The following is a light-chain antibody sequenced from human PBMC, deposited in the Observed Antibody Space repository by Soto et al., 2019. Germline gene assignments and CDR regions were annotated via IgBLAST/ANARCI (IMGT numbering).Light chain of an antibody. CDR2: GAS. CDR1: QSVSSN. V-gene: IGKV3-15*01. CDR3: QKYNTWPYP. Sequence: EIVMTQSPATLSVSPGERATLSCRASQSVSSNLAWYQQKPGQAPRLLIYGASTRATGMPARFSGSGSGTESTLTISSLKSEDFAVYYCQKYNTWPYPFGQGTKLEIK. J-gene: IGKJ2*01.